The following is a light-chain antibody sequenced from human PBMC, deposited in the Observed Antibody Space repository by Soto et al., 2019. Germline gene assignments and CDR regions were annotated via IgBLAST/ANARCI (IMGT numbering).Light chain of an antibody. V-gene: IGKV3-11*01. Sequence: IVLTQSPVTLDLSPGERAVLSCRASQSVSTSLAWYQHNPCQAPRLFIYDASKRAPSIPARFSGSGSGTDFTLTISSLAPEDLAVYYCQVRDVGASFGQGTKVEIK. CDR2: DAS. J-gene: IGKJ1*01. CDR3: QVRDVGAS. CDR1: QSVSTS.